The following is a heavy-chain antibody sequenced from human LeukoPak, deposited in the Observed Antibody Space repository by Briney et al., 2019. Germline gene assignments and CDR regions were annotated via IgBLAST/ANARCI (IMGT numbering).Heavy chain of an antibody. J-gene: IGHJ3*02. V-gene: IGHV3-48*03. CDR3: ARDDYGATFDAFDI. CDR1: GFTFNNYE. D-gene: IGHD4-17*01. CDR2: MPSSGGTI. Sequence: GGSLRLSCAASGFTFNNYEMNWVGQAPGKGLEWVSYMPSSGGTIYYADSVKGRFTMSRENAKNSVYLQMNSLRAEDTAVYYCARDDYGATFDAFDIWGQGTMVTVSS.